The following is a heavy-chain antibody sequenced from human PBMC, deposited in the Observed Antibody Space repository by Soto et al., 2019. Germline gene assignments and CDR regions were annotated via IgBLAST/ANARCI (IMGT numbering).Heavy chain of an antibody. CDR1: GGSFSSYT. D-gene: IGHD3-10*01. Sequence: QVQLVQSGGEAKMPGSSVKVSCKASGGSFSSYTFTWVRQAPGQGLERMGKIIPLLSITNYAEEFQGRVTITADKSKSTAYMERSRLSLEDTAIYYCARDHYYISATYYVDSWGQGTLVSVSS. CDR3: ARDHYYISATYYVDS. CDR2: IIPLLSIT. J-gene: IGHJ4*02. V-gene: IGHV1-69*08.